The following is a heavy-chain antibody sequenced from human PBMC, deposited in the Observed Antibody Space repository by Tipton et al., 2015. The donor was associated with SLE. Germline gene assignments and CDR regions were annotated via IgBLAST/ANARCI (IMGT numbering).Heavy chain of an antibody. D-gene: IGHD3-10*01. Sequence: TLSLTCTVSGGSISSDYWSWIRQPPGKGLEWIGYIYYRGFTDYNPSHKSRVTMSLDTSKNQFSMKMSSVTAADTAVYYCARVLRLGELPHYFDYWGKGTLVTVSS. CDR3: ARVLRLGELPHYFDY. CDR2: IYYRGFT. J-gene: IGHJ4*02. V-gene: IGHV4-59*13. CDR1: GGSISSDY.